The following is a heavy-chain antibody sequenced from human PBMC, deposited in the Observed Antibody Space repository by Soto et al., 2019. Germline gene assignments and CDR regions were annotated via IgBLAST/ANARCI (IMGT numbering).Heavy chain of an antibody. CDR2: MNPNSGNT. Sequence: ASVKVSCKASGYTFTSYDINWVRQATGQGLEWMGWMNPNSGNTGYAQKFQGRVTMTRNTSISTAYMELSSLRSEDTAVYYCARGHRHIVVVTALRGAFDIWGQGTMVTVSS. J-gene: IGHJ3*02. CDR1: GYTFTSYD. V-gene: IGHV1-8*01. D-gene: IGHD2-21*02. CDR3: ARGHRHIVVVTALRGAFDI.